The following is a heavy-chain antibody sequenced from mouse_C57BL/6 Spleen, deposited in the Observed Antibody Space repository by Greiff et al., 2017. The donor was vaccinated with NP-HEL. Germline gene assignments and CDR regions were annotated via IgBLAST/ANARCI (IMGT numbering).Heavy chain of an antibody. CDR2: IDPSDSYT. Sequence: QVQLQQPGAELVKPGASVKLSCKASGYTFTSYWMQWVKQRPGQGLEWIGEIDPSDSYTNYNQKFKGKATLTVDTSSSTAYMQLSSLTSEDSAVYYCARCGSGAMDYWGQGTSVTVSS. D-gene: IGHD3-1*01. CDR3: ARCGSGAMDY. CDR1: GYTFTSYW. V-gene: IGHV1-50*01. J-gene: IGHJ4*01.